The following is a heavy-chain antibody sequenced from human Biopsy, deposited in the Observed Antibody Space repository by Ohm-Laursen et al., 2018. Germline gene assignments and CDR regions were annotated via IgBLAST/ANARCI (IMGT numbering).Heavy chain of an antibody. CDR3: ARGEVTFGELIVSLDS. V-gene: IGHV1-18*01. CDR2: IRPLNGDT. D-gene: IGHD3-16*02. Sequence: ASVKVSCNTSGYNFISYSINWVRQAPGQGLEWMGWIRPLNGDTKYGQKFQDRVTMTTDTSTSTVHMELTSLRSDDTAVYYCARGEVTFGELIVSLDSWGQGTLVTVSS. CDR1: GYNFISYS. J-gene: IGHJ4*02.